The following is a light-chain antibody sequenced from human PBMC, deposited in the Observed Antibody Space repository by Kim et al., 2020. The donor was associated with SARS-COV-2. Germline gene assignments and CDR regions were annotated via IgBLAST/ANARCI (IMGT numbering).Light chain of an antibody. CDR1: NIRTKS. V-gene: IGLV3-21*04. CDR3: QVWDSSSDHSV. Sequence: PGKTARITCGGNNIRTKSVHWYQQRPGQAPVLVIYFDSDRPSGISERFSGSNSGKTATLIISRVEAGDEADYYCQVWDSSSDHSVFGGGTKLTVL. CDR2: FDS. J-gene: IGLJ3*02.